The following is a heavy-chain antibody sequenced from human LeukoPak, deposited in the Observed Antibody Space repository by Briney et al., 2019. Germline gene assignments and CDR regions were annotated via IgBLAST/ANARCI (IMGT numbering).Heavy chain of an antibody. D-gene: IGHD6-6*01. Sequence: SETLSLTCTVSGGSIRSDYWTWIRQPPGKGREYIGYISYSANTNYNPSLKGRGTMSLDTSTNQFSLKMKSVTAADTAVYFCARQRALYSSSDYWGPGTLVTVSS. J-gene: IGHJ4*02. V-gene: IGHV4-59*08. CDR3: ARQRALYSSSDY. CDR2: ISYSANT. CDR1: GGSIRSDY.